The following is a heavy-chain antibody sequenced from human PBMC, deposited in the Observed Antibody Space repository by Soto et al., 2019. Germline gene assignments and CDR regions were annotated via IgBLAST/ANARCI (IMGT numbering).Heavy chain of an antibody. V-gene: IGHV4-31*03. CDR1: GGSISSGGYY. CDR2: IYYSGSP. D-gene: IGHD3-22*01. Sequence: QVQLQESGPGLVKPSQTLSLTCTVSGGSISSGGYYWSWIRQLPGKGLDWIGYIYYSGSPSYTPSLKSRVAISVDTSKNQFSLKLSSVTAADTAVYFCARGYYDSLTPPCFDYWGQGTLVTVSS. J-gene: IGHJ4*02. CDR3: ARGYYDSLTPPCFDY.